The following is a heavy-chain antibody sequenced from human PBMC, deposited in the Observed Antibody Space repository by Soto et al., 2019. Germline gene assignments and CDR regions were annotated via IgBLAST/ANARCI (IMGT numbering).Heavy chain of an antibody. V-gene: IGHV3-30*18. D-gene: IGHD1-26*01. Sequence: QVQLVESGGGVVQPGRSLRLSCAASGFTFNMHGMHWVRQAPGKGLEWVAVISTDGSYKYHVDSVKGRFTISRDNSNNTLYLQMNSLTTEDTAIYYCAKDQRIVGSTRAYIDYWGQGTLVTVSS. J-gene: IGHJ4*02. CDR3: AKDQRIVGSTRAYIDY. CDR2: ISTDGSYK. CDR1: GFTFNMHG.